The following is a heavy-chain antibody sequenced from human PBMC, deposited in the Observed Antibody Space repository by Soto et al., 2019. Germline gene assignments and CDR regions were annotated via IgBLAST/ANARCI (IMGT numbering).Heavy chain of an antibody. D-gene: IGHD4-4*01. CDR3: ARKATVNNWFDP. Sequence: ASVKVSCKASGGTFSSYAISWVRQAPGQGLEWMGGIIPIFGTANYAQKFQGRVTITADESTSTAYMELSSLRSEDTAVYYCARKATVNNWFDPWGQGTLVTVSS. CDR2: IIPIFGTA. J-gene: IGHJ5*02. V-gene: IGHV1-69*13. CDR1: GGTFSSYA.